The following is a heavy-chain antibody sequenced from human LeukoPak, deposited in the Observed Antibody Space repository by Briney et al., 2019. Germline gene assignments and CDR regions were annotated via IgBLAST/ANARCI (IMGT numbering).Heavy chain of an antibody. CDR3: ARDVNRGVFDM. CDR2: IKEDGSEK. CDR1: GFAFDRYW. Sequence: GGSLRLSCEGSGFAFDRYWISWVRQAPGKGLEWVANIKEDGSEKEFLDSVKGRFTISRDNSKKSVYLQMNSLRAGDTAVYYCARDVNRGVFDMWGQGTRVTVSS. V-gene: IGHV3-7*03. J-gene: IGHJ3*02.